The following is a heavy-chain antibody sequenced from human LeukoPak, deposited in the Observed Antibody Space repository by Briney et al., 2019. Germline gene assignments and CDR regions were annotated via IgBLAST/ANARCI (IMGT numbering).Heavy chain of an antibody. CDR2: INPNSGGT. V-gene: IGHV1-2*02. D-gene: IGHD3-3*01. CDR3: RVRDFWSGYGYYMDV. CDR1: GYTFTGHY. Sequence: ASVKVSCKASGYTFTGHYMHWVRQAPGQGLEWMGWINPNSGGTNYAQKFQGRVTMTRDTSISTAYMELSRLGSDDTAVYYCRVRDFWSGYGYYMDVWGKGTTVTVSS. J-gene: IGHJ6*03.